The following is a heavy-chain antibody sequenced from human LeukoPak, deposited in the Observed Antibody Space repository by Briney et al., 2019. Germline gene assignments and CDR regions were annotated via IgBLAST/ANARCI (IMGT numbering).Heavy chain of an antibody. J-gene: IGHJ4*02. CDR1: GFTVSSNY. Sequence: GGSLRLSCAASGFTVSSNYMSWVRRAPGKGLEWVSVIYSGGSTYYADSVKGRFTISRDNSKNTLYLQMNSLRAEDTAVYYCARAFSGYYRDWGQGTLVTVSS. V-gene: IGHV3-66*01. CDR2: IYSGGST. D-gene: IGHD3-22*01. CDR3: ARAFSGYYRD.